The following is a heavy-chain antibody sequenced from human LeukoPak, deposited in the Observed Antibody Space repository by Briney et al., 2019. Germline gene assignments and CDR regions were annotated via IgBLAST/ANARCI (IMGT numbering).Heavy chain of an antibody. Sequence: GGSLRLSCAASGFTFSSYGMHWVRQAPGKGLEWVSVIYSGGSTYYADSVKGRFTISRDNSKNTLYLQMNSLRAEDTAVYYCATDIAVAGVAIDYWGQETLVTVSS. V-gene: IGHV3-53*01. CDR2: IYSGGST. D-gene: IGHD6-19*01. CDR3: ATDIAVAGVAIDY. J-gene: IGHJ4*02. CDR1: GFTFSSYG.